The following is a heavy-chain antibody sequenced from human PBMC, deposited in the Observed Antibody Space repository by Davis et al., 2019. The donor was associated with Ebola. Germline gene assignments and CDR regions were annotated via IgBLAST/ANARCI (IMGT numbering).Heavy chain of an antibody. CDR2: INKDGSGT. D-gene: IGHD4-17*01. J-gene: IGHJ4*02. CDR3: PAGDYLN. CDR1: GFTFSSYG. Sequence: PGGSLRLSCGTSGFTFSSYGMNWVRQAPGKGLVWVSRINKDGSGTSYADSVKGRITISRDNAKNTLYLQMNSLRAEDTAVYYCPAGDYLNWGQGTLVTVSS. V-gene: IGHV3-74*01.